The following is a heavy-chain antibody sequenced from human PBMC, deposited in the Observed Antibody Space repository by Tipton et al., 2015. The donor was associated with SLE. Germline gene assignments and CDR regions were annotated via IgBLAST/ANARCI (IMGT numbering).Heavy chain of an antibody. J-gene: IGHJ4*02. CDR2: INHSGST. CDR3: ARGSYDSSGYYLPLDY. V-gene: IGHV4-34*01. Sequence: TLSLTCAVYGGSFSGYYWSWIRQPPGKGLEWIGEINHSGSTNYNPSLKSRVTILVDTSKNQFSLKLSSVTAADTAVYYCARGSYDSSGYYLPLDYWGQGTLVTVSS. CDR1: GGSFSGYY. D-gene: IGHD3-22*01.